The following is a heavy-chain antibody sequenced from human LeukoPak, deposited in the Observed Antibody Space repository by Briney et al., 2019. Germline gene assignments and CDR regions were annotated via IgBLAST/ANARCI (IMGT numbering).Heavy chain of an antibody. D-gene: IGHD6-13*01. CDR2: ISAYNGNT. V-gene: IGHV1-18*01. CDR3: ARDPTEQQLVPSWFDP. Sequence: GASVKVSCKASGYTFTSYGISWVRQAPGQGLEWMGWISAYNGNTNYAQKLQGRVTMTTDTSTSTAYMELRSLRSDDTAVYYCARDPTEQQLVPSWFDPWGQRTLVTVSS. J-gene: IGHJ5*02. CDR1: GYTFTSYG.